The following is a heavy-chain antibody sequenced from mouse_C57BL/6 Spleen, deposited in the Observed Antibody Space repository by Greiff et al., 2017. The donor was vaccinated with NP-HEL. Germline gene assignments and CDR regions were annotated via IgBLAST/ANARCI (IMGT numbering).Heavy chain of an antibody. CDR3: ARDKGSSHWYFDV. Sequence: VQLVESGPELVKPGASVKISCKASGYAFSSSWMNWVKQRPGKGLEWIGRIYPGDGDTNYNGKFKGKATLTADKSSSTAYMQLSSLTSEDSAVYFCARDKGSSHWYFDVWGTGTTVTVSS. CDR1: GYAFSSSW. J-gene: IGHJ1*03. V-gene: IGHV1-82*01. CDR2: IYPGDGDT. D-gene: IGHD1-1*01.